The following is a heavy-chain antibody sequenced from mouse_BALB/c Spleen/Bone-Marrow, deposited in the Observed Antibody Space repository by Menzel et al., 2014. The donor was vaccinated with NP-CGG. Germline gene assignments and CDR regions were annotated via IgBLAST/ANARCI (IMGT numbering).Heavy chain of an antibody. CDR3: ARRGLYYDYDAWFAY. D-gene: IGHD2-4*01. V-gene: IGHV14-3*02. CDR2: IDPANGNT. Sequence: VQLQQSGAELVKPGASVKLSCTASGFNIKDTYMHWVKQRPGQGLEWIGRIDPANGNTKYDPKFQGKATITADTSSNTAYLQLSSLTSEDTAVYYCARRGLYYDYDAWFAYWGQGTLVTVSA. J-gene: IGHJ3*01. CDR1: GFNIKDTY.